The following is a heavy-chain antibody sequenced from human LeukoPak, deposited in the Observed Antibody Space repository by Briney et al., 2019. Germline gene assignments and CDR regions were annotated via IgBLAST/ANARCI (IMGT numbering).Heavy chain of an antibody. D-gene: IGHD5-18*01. J-gene: IGHJ4*02. CDR3: ARASGYSFGYTFDY. Sequence: GESLRLSCAASGFTFSNYDMHWVRQTTGKGLEWVSAIGTAGDTYYLGSVKGRFTISRENAKNSLYLQMDSLTAGDTAMYYCARASGYSFGYTFDYWGQGTLVTVSS. V-gene: IGHV3-13*01. CDR1: GFTFSNYD. CDR2: IGTAGDT.